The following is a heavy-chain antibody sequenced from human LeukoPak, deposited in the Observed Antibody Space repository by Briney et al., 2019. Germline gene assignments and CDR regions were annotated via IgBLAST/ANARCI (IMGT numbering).Heavy chain of an antibody. CDR2: ISSSSSTI. J-gene: IGHJ4*02. CDR3: ARREVYSSSWYPLIDY. CDR1: GFTFSSYS. D-gene: IGHD6-13*01. Sequence: SGGSLRLSCAASGFTFSSYSMNWVRQAPGKGLEWVSYISSSSSTIYYADSVKGRFTISRDNAKNSLYLQMNSLRAEDTAVYYCARREVYSSSWYPLIDYWGQGTLVTVSS. V-gene: IGHV3-48*04.